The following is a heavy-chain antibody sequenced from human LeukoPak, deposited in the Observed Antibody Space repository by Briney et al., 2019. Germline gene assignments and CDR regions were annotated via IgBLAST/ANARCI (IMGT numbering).Heavy chain of an antibody. CDR3: ARARGYDILTGYYTARDGMDV. CDR2: ISSSSSYI. V-gene: IGHV3-21*01. CDR1: RFTFSSYS. J-gene: IGHJ6*02. D-gene: IGHD3-9*01. Sequence: GGSLRLSCAASRFTFSSYSMNWVRQAPGKGLEWVSSISSSSSYIYYADSVKGRFTISRDNAKNSLYLQMNSLRAEDTAVYYCARARGYDILTGYYTARDGMDVWGQGTTVTVSS.